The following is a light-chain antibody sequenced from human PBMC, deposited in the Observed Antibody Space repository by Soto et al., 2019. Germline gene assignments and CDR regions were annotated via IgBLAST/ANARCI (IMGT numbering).Light chain of an antibody. CDR3: LQHNSYPLT. CDR2: AAS. Sequence: EIQMTRSPSSLSASVGDRVTITCRASQGISKDLGWYQQKPGKAPKRLIYAASSLQSGVPSRFSGSGSGTEFTLTISSLQPEDFATYYCLQHNSYPLTFGPGTNVDIK. J-gene: IGKJ3*01. CDR1: QGISKD. V-gene: IGKV1-17*01.